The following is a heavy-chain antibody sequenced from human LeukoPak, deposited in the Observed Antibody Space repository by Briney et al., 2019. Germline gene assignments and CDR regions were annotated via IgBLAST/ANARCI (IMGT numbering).Heavy chain of an antibody. V-gene: IGHV1-69*13. J-gene: IGHJ4*02. Sequence: GASVKVSCKASGGTFSSYAISWVRQAPGQGLEWMGGIIPIFGTANYAQKFQGRVTITADESTSTAYMELSSLRSEDTAVYYCARSSYYDIRHCFDYWGQGTLVTVSS. CDR2: IIPIFGTA. D-gene: IGHD3-9*01. CDR1: GGTFSSYA. CDR3: ARSSYYDIRHCFDY.